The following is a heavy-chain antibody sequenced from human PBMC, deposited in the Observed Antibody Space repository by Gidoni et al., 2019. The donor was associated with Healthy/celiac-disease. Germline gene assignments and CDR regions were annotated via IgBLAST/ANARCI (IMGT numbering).Heavy chain of an antibody. J-gene: IGHJ6*02. CDR3: ARDLGCGGDCYYYYYYGMDV. D-gene: IGHD2-21*01. CDR1: GYTFTSYY. V-gene: IGHV1-46*01. CDR2: INPSGGST. Sequence: QVQLVQSGAEVTKPGASVKVSCKASGYTFTSYYLHWVRQAPGQGLEWMGIINPSGGSTSYAQKFQGRVTMTRDTSTSTVYMELSSLRSEDTAVYYCARDLGCGGDCYYYYYYGMDVWGQGTTVTVSS.